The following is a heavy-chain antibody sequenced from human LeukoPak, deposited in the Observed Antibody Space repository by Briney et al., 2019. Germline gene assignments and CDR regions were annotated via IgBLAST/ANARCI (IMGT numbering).Heavy chain of an antibody. CDR3: ARLRYYAVDV. CDR1: GFTFSSYW. J-gene: IGHJ6*02. V-gene: IGHV3-48*01. Sequence: GGSLRLSCAASGFTFSSYWMSWVRQAPGKGLECVSYISSGSSTRYYADSVKGRFTISRDNAKSSLFLQMNSLRAEDTAVYFCARLRYYAVDVWGQGTTVIVSS. CDR2: ISSGSSTR.